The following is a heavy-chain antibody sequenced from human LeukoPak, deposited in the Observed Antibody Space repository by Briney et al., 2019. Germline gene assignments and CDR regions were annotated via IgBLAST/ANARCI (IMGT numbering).Heavy chain of an antibody. Sequence: ASVKVSCKTSGYSFTGYYMHWVRQAPGQGLEWMGWINPNSGGTSYEQKFQGRVTMTRDTSISTVYMELSSLRSDDTAVYYCAREGGRTYYDYVWGSYHMDYWGQGTLVTVSS. J-gene: IGHJ4*02. D-gene: IGHD3-16*02. CDR3: AREGGRTYYDYVWGSYHMDY. CDR2: INPNSGGT. V-gene: IGHV1-2*02. CDR1: GYSFTGYY.